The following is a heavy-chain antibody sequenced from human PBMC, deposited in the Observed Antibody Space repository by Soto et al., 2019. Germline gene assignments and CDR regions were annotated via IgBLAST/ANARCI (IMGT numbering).Heavy chain of an antibody. D-gene: IGHD5-12*01. J-gene: IGHJ3*02. Sequence: GGSLRLSCAASGFTFSSYAMHWVRQAPGKGLEYVSAISSNGGSTYYANSVKGRFTISRDNSKNTLYLQMGSLRAEDMAVYYCARDIREYSGYDWKAFDIWGQGTMVTVSS. V-gene: IGHV3-64*01. CDR3: ARDIREYSGYDWKAFDI. CDR2: ISSNGGST. CDR1: GFTFSSYA.